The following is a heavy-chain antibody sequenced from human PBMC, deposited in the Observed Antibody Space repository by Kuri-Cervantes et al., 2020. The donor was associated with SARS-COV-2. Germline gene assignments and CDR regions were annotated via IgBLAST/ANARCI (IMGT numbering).Heavy chain of an antibody. CDR2: IYGGGST. V-gene: IGHV3-53*01. CDR1: GFTFSDYV. CDR3: TRGYEARYSSSWYLDY. Sequence: GGSLRLSCAASGFTFSDYVLHWVRQAPGKGLEWVSIIYGGGSTYYADSVKGRFTISRDNSKNTLYLQMNSLRAEDTAVYYCTRGYEARYSSSWYLDYWGQGTLVTVSS. D-gene: IGHD6-13*01. J-gene: IGHJ4*02.